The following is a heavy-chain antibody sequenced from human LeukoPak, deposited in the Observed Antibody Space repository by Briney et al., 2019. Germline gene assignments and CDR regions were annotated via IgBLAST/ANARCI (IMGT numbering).Heavy chain of an antibody. D-gene: IGHD3-3*01. CDR3: ANGYCDFWSGYPRSDYYYMDV. J-gene: IGHJ6*03. Sequence: ASVKVSCKASGYTFTSYYMHWVRQAPGQGLEWMGIINPSGGSTSYAQKFQGRVTMTRDTSTSTVYMELSSLRSEDTAVYYCANGYCDFWSGYPRSDYYYMDVWGKGTTVTVSS. V-gene: IGHV1-46*01. CDR1: GYTFTSYY. CDR2: INPSGGST.